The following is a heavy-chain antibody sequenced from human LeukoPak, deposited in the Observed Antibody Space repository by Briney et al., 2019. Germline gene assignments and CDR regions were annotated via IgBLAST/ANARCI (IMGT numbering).Heavy chain of an antibody. D-gene: IGHD6-19*01. CDR1: GFTFDDYG. CDR3: GRDLSGWYGPDY. CDR2: INWNGGNT. Sequence: PGGSLRLSCAASGFTFDDYGMSWVRQAPGKGLEWVAGINWNGGNTGYSDSVKGRFTISRDNAKNSLYLQMDNLRAEDTALYYCGRDLSGWYGPDYWGQGTLVTVSS. V-gene: IGHV3-20*04. J-gene: IGHJ4*02.